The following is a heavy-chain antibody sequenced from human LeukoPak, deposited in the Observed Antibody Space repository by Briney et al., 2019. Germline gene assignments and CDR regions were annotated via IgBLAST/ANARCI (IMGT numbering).Heavy chain of an antibody. CDR3: ARRGGITGAPGAFDI. D-gene: IGHD6-13*01. V-gene: IGHV3-33*02. J-gene: IGHJ3*02. CDR1: GFSLSNYA. CDR2: IWFDGSKT. Sequence: GGSLRLSCVASGFSLSNYAMHWVRRAPGKGLEWVAAIWFDGSKTYYEDPVKGRFTISRDTSANTLFLQMNSLAAEDTAVYYCARRGGITGAPGAFDIWGQGTMATVSS.